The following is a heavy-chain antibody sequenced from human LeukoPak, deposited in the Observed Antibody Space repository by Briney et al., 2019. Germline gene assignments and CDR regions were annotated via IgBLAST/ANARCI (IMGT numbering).Heavy chain of an antibody. J-gene: IGHJ5*02. CDR2: IGGSGGST. V-gene: IGHV3-23*01. Sequence: PGGSLRLSCAASGFTFSSYAMSWVRQAPGKGLEWVSAIGGSGGSTYYADSVKGRFTISRDNSKNTLYLQMNSLRVEDTAVYYCAKSSREGSSWYGVYNWFDPWGQGTLVTVSS. CDR3: AKSSREGSSWYGVYNWFDP. D-gene: IGHD6-13*01. CDR1: GFTFSSYA.